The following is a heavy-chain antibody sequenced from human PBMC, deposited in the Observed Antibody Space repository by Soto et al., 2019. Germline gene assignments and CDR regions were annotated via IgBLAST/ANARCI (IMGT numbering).Heavy chain of an antibody. V-gene: IGHV1-58*02. CDR1: GFTFTSSA. Sequence: ASVKVSCKASGFTFTSSAMQWVRQARGQRLEWIGWIVVGSGNTNYAQKFQERVTITRDMSTSTAYMKLSSLRSEDTAVYYFATALQGYCSGGSCYLGSWFDPWGQGTLVTVSS. CDR2: IVVGSGNT. D-gene: IGHD2-15*01. J-gene: IGHJ5*02. CDR3: ATALQGYCSGGSCYLGSWFDP.